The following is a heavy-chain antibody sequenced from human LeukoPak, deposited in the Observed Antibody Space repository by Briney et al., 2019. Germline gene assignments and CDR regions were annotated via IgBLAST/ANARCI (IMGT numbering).Heavy chain of an antibody. Sequence: TGGSLRLSCAASGFTFSSYAMSWVRQAPGKGLEWVSAISGSGGSTYYADSMKGRFTISRDNSKNTLYLQMNSLRAEDTAVYYCAKDAPYCSGGSCYDYWGQGTLVTVSS. D-gene: IGHD2-15*01. CDR1: GFTFSSYA. V-gene: IGHV3-23*01. CDR3: AKDAPYCSGGSCYDY. J-gene: IGHJ4*02. CDR2: ISGSGGST.